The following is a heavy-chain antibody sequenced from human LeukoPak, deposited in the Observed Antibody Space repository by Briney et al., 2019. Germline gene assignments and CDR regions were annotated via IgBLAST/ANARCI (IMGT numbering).Heavy chain of an antibody. CDR3: ARPYCSGGSCHDYFDY. D-gene: IGHD2-15*01. CDR1: GYSFTGYY. J-gene: IGHJ4*02. V-gene: IGHV1-2*02. CDR2: LNPSSDYT. Sequence: GASVKVSCKASGYSFTGYYIHWVRQAPGLGLEWMGWLNPSSDYTSYAQKFQGRVTMTRDTSISTAYMELTRLQSDDTAVYYCARPYCSGGSCHDYFDYWGPGTLVTVSS.